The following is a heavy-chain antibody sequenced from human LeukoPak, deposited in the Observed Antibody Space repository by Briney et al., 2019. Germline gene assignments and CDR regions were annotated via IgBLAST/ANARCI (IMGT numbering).Heavy chain of an antibody. V-gene: IGHV4-34*01. J-gene: IGHJ6*03. CDR2: NNQSGRT. Sequence: SETLSLTCAVYGGSFSGYYWRWIRQPRGKGVEGCGENNQSGRTNYNTSLKGGVTISVDTSKTQFSLKLSSVTAADTAVYYCARHGLGYCSGGSCYSYYYYYMDVWGKGTTVTISS. CDR3: ARHGLGYCSGGSCYSYYYYYMDV. CDR1: GGSFSGYY. D-gene: IGHD2-15*01.